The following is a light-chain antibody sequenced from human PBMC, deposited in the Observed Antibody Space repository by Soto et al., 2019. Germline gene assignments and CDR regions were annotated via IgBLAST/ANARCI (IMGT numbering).Light chain of an antibody. CDR1: HSSSNG. Sequence: DLQMTQSASSLSACVGDRVSIXCRASHSSSNGIVWFQQKAGKAPRLMIYDASTLQSVGPSRCSGSGSVTEFTRTISSLQPEDFATYYGQHYNSYSEAFGQGTKVDI. J-gene: IGKJ1*01. CDR3: QHYNSYSEA. CDR2: DAS. V-gene: IGKV1-5*01.